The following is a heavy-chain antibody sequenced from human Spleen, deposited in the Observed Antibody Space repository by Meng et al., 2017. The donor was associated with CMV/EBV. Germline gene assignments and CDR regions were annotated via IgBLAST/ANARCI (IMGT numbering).Heavy chain of an antibody. Sequence: GFTFNTYSMNWVRQAPGKGLEWVSSISSSSSYIYYADSVKGRFTISRDNAKNSLYLQMNRLRAEDTAVYYCARDLRSLTSIAVGFDPWGQGTLVTVS. J-gene: IGHJ5*02. CDR1: GFTFNTYS. D-gene: IGHD6-19*01. CDR3: ARDLRSLTSIAVGFDP. V-gene: IGHV3-21*01. CDR2: ISSSSSYI.